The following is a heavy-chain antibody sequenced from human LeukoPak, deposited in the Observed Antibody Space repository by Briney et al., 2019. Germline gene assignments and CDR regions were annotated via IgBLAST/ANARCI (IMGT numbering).Heavy chain of an antibody. J-gene: IGHJ4*02. V-gene: IGHV1-3*01. CDR2: INAGNGNT. Sequence: ASVKVSCKASGYTFTSYAMHWVRQAPGQRLEWIGWINAGNGNTKYSQKFQGRVTITRDTSASTAYMELSSLRSEDTAVYYCARDLFVFGLPQCYFDYWGQGTLVTVSS. CDR3: ARDLFVFGLPQCYFDY. D-gene: IGHD3-10*01. CDR1: GYTFTSYA.